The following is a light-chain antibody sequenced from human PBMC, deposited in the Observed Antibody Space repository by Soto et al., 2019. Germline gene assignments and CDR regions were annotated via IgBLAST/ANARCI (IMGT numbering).Light chain of an antibody. CDR2: GAS. CDR1: QSISSN. V-gene: IGKV3-15*01. CDR3: QHYNNWPPLN. J-gene: IGKJ4*01. Sequence: EIVMTQSPATLSLSPGERATLSCRASQSISSNLAWYQQKPGQAPRLLIYGASTRAPDIPARFSGSGSGTEFTLTISSLQSADFAVYYCQHYNNWPPLNFGGGTKVDIK.